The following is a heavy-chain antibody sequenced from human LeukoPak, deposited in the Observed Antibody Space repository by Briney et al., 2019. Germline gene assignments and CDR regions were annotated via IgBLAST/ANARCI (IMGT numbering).Heavy chain of an antibody. J-gene: IGHJ4*02. Sequence: PGGSLRLSCAASGLTFKNFAMSWARQAPGKGLEWLAVTSGDEDSTHYADSVRGHFVISTDNSKNTSFLHMNSLRAEDTAVYYCTIDLMTGFSSGWHFGYWGQGTLVTVSS. CDR3: TIDLMTGFSSGWHFGY. V-gene: IGHV3-23*01. CDR2: TSGDEDST. CDR1: GLTFKNFA. D-gene: IGHD6-19*01.